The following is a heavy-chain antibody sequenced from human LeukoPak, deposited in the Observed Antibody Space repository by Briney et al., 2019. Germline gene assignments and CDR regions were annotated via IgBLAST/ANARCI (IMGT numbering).Heavy chain of an antibody. J-gene: IGHJ6*03. CDR3: AKTPREWRLYYYYYMDV. D-gene: IGHD3-3*01. CDR2: ISGSGGST. CDR1: GFTFSSYA. Sequence: GGSLRLSCAASGFTFSSYAMSRVRQAPGKGLEWVPAISGSGGSTYYADSVKGRFTISRDNSKNTLYLQMNSLRAEDTAVYYCAKTPREWRLYYYYYMDVWGKGTTVTVSS. V-gene: IGHV3-23*01.